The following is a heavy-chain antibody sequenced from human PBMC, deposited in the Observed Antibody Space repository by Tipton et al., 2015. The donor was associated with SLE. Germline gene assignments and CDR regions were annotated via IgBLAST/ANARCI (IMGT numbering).Heavy chain of an antibody. D-gene: IGHD1-26*01. V-gene: IGHV4-59*11. CDR2: MYRSGTT. CDR1: GDSFSNHF. Sequence: TLSLTCTVSGDSFSNHFWSWIRQPPGKGLEWIGYMYRSGTTKYNPSLKSRVTISVDTSKSQFSLKLTSVTAADTAVYYCAIPTVGATGGFDSWGHGTLVIVSS. CDR3: AIPTVGATGGFDS. J-gene: IGHJ4*01.